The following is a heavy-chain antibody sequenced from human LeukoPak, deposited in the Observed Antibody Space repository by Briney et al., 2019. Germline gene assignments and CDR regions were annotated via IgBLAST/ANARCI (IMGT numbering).Heavy chain of an antibody. CDR1: GYTFTSYG. V-gene: IGHV1-18*01. CDR3: ARSLNPNDDSSGWYDY. CDR2: ISAYNGNT. J-gene: IGHJ4*02. Sequence: ASVKVSCKASGYTFTSYGISWVRQAPGQGLEWMGWISAYNGNTNYAQKLQGRVTMTTDTSTSTAYMGLRSLRSDDTAVYYCARSLNPNDDSSGWYDYWGQGTLVTVSS. D-gene: IGHD6-19*01.